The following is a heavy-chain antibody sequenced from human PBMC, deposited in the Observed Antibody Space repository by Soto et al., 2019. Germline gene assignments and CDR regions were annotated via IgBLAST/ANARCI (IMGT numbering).Heavy chain of an antibody. CDR3: ARERATYGDYNPYYYYYGMDV. CDR2: IYYSGST. CDR1: GGSVSSGSYY. J-gene: IGHJ6*02. Sequence: NPSETLSLTCTVSGGSVSSGSYYWSWIRQPPGKGLEWIGYIYYSGSTNYNPSLKSRVTISVDTSKNQFSLKLSSVTAADTAVYYCARERATYGDYNPYYYYYGMDVWGQGTTVTVSS. D-gene: IGHD4-17*01. V-gene: IGHV4-61*01.